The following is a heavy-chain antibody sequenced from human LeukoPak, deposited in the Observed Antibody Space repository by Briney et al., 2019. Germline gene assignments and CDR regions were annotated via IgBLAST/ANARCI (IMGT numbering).Heavy chain of an antibody. J-gene: IGHJ5*02. CDR2: MNPTSGNT. Sequence: ASVKVSCKASGSSVTSYDINWVRQATRQRPEWMGWMNPTSGNTGYAQKFQGRVTMTRNTSINTAYMELSSLRSEDTAVYYCASGYSSSWYQWFDPWGQGTLVTVSS. CDR1: GSSVTSYD. D-gene: IGHD6-13*01. CDR3: ASGYSSSWYQWFDP. V-gene: IGHV1-8*01.